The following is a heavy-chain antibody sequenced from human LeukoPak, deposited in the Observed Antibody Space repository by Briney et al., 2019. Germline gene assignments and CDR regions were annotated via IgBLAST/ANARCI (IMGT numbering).Heavy chain of an antibody. CDR1: GYTLTELS. J-gene: IGHJ6*02. CDR3: ATDGKVGIAAAGTGLYYGMDV. CDR2: FDPEDGET. Sequence: RASVKVSCKVSGYTLTELSMHWVRQAPGKGLEWMGGFDPEDGETIYAQKFQGRVTMTEDTSTDTAYMELSSLRSEDTAVYYCATDGKVGIAAAGTGLYYGMDVWGQGTLVTVSS. D-gene: IGHD6-13*01. V-gene: IGHV1-24*01.